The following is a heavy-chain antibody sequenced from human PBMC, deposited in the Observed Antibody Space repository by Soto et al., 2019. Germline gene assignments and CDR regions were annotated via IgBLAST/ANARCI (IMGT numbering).Heavy chain of an antibody. CDR2: IYYSGST. Sequence: QLQLQESGPGLVKPSETLSLTCTVSGGSISSSSYYWGWIRQPPGKGLEWIGSIYYSGSTYYNPSLKSRVTISVGTSKNQCSLKLSSVTAADTAVYYCARIPRGPRLQKNPFDYWGQGTLVTVSS. V-gene: IGHV4-39*01. CDR1: GGSISSSSYY. D-gene: IGHD4-4*01. J-gene: IGHJ4*02. CDR3: ARIPRGPRLQKNPFDY.